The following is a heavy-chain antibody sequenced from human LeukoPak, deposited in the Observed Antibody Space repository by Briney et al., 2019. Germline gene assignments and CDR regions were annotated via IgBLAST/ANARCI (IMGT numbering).Heavy chain of an antibody. CDR3: ARLPAGTHYYYYGMDV. CDR2: INHSGST. J-gene: IGHJ6*02. V-gene: IGHV4-34*01. CDR1: GGSFSGYY. Sequence: SETLSLTCAVYGGSFSGYYWSWIRQPPGKGLEWIGEINHSGSTNYNPPLKSRVTISVDTSKNQFSLKLSSVTAADTAVYYCARLPAGTHYYYYGMDVWGQGTTVTVSS.